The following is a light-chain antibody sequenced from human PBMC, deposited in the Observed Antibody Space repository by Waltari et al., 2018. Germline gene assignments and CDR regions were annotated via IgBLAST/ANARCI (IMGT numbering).Light chain of an antibody. CDR2: EAS. J-gene: IGKJ2*01. Sequence: DIQMTQSPSSLSASVGDSVNITCRASQGITNDLAWYQQKPGETPKLLIYEASSLQSVIPSRCSGSGSGTDFTLTIISLQSEDFATYYCQHYYSPPYIFGQGTKVEIE. CDR1: QGITND. V-gene: IGKV1-27*01. CDR3: QHYYSPPYI.